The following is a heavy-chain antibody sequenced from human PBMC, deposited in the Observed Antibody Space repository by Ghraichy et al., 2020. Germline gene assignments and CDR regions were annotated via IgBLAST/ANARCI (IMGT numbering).Heavy chain of an antibody. Sequence: GGYLRLSCAASGFTFSSYSMNWVRQAPGKGLEWVSSISSSSSYIYYADSVKGRFTISRDNAKNSLYLQMNSLRAEDTAVYYCARGGSGWYGYFQHWGQGTLVTVSP. D-gene: IGHD6-19*01. CDR1: GFTFSSYS. V-gene: IGHV3-21*01. CDR2: ISSSSSYI. CDR3: ARGGSGWYGYFQH. J-gene: IGHJ1*01.